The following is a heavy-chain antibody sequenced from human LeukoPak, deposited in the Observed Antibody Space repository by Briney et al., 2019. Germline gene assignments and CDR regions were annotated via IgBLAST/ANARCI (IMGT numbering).Heavy chain of an antibody. J-gene: IGHJ4*02. CDR2: IYSGGST. D-gene: IGHD3/OR15-3a*01. Sequence: GGSLRLSCAASGFTVSSNYMSWVRQAPGKGLEWVSVIYSGGSTYYADSVKGRFTISRGNSKNTLYLQMNSLRAEDTAVYYCASSSDWSRPLRDWGQGTLVTVSS. CDR3: ASSSDWSRPLRD. V-gene: IGHV3-53*01. CDR1: GFTVSSNY.